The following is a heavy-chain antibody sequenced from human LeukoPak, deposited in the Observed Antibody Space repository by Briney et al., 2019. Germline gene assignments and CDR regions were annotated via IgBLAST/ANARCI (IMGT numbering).Heavy chain of an antibody. D-gene: IGHD3-16*01. J-gene: IGHJ5*01. Sequence: SETLSLTCAVYAGSFNDYYWTWIRQPPGKGLEWIGEINHRGRSTYNPSLKSRVTISVDTSKNQFSLRLNSVAAADTAVYKCARARIKRFGDFFTVPTIFDSWGQGTLVTVSS. CDR3: ARARIKRFGDFFTVPTIFDS. V-gene: IGHV4-34*01. CDR2: INHRGRS. CDR1: AGSFNDYY.